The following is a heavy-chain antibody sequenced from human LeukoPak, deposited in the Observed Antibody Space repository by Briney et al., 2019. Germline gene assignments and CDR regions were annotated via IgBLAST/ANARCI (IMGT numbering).Heavy chain of an antibody. J-gene: IGHJ4*02. CDR1: GFTFSSYA. V-gene: IGHV3-21*01. CDR3: ARQSSGIAATDKIDY. Sequence: GGTLRLSCAASGFTFSSYAMTWVRQAPGKGLEWVSSFTSMSRTIYYADSVKGRFTISRDDAKKSLYLQMNSLRVEDTAIYYCARQSSGIAATDKIDYWGQGTLVTVSS. D-gene: IGHD6-13*01. CDR2: FTSMSRTI.